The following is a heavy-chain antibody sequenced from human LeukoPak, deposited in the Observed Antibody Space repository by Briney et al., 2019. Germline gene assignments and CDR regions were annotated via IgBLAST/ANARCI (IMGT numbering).Heavy chain of an antibody. CDR3: ARDHNYAFDN. CDR2: IGISSGNT. Sequence: PGGSLRLSCAASGFPFSEYSMNWVRRAPRKGLEWISYIGISSGNTKYADSVKGRFTVSGDNARNSLYLQMNSLRVEDTAVYYCARDHNYAFDNWGQGTLVTVSS. J-gene: IGHJ4*02. V-gene: IGHV3-11*06. D-gene: IGHD1-1*01. CDR1: GFPFSEYS.